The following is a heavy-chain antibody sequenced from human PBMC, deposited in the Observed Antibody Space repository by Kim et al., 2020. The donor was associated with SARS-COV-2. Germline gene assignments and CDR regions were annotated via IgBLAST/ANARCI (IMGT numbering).Heavy chain of an antibody. D-gene: IGHD2-21*02. J-gene: IGHJ4*02. V-gene: IGHV1-46*01. CDR3: ARDGVTAMSPFDY. Sequence: YAQNDPGRGTMTRDTSTSTVYRELSSLRSEDTAVYYCARDGVTAMSPFDYWGQGTLVTVSS.